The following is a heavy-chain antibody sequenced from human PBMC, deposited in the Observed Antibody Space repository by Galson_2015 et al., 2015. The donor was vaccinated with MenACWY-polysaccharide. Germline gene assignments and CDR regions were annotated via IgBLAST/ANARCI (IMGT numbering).Heavy chain of an antibody. CDR2: ISAYNGNT. V-gene: IGHV1-18*01. J-gene: IGHJ4*02. CDR1: GYPFSSFG. Sequence: SVKVSCKASGYPFSSFGFSWVRQAPGQGLEWMGWISAYNGNTNYAQKLQGRVTMTTDTSMSTAYMELRSLRPDDAAVYYCARGPMYSGSYFAADYWGQGTLVTVSS. CDR3: ARGPMYSGSYFAADY. D-gene: IGHD1-26*01.